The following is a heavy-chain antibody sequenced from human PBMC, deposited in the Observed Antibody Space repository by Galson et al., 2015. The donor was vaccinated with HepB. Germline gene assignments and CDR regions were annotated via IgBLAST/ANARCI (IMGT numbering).Heavy chain of an antibody. CDR1: GYSFTSYW. Sequence: QSGAEVKKPGESLRISCKGSGYSFTSYWISWVRQMPGKGLEWMGRIDPSDSYTNYSPSFQGHVTISADKSISTAYLQWSSLKASDTAMYYCARHGYYYDSSGYYSGWFDPWGQGTLVTVSS. CDR3: ARHGYYYDSSGYYSGWFDP. V-gene: IGHV5-10-1*01. D-gene: IGHD3-22*01. CDR2: IDPSDSYT. J-gene: IGHJ5*02.